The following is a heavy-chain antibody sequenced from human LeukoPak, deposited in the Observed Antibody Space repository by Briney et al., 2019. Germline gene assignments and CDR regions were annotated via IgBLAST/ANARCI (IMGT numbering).Heavy chain of an antibody. V-gene: IGHV4-34*01. CDR1: GGSFSGYY. Sequence: KPSETLSLTCAVYGGSFSGYYWSWIRQPPGKGLGWIGEINHSGSTNYNPSLKSRVTISVDTSKNQFSLKLSSVTAADTAVYYCARRAIGWFGAMTATPPYYYFDYWGQGTLVTVSS. D-gene: IGHD3-10*01. J-gene: IGHJ4*02. CDR3: ARRAIGWFGAMTATPPYYYFDY. CDR2: INHSGST.